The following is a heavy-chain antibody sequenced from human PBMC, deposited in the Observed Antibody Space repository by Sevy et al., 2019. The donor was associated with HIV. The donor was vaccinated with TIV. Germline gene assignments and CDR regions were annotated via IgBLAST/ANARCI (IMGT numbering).Heavy chain of an antibody. CDR1: GFTFSSYS. Sequence: GGSLRLSCVASGFTFSSYSMNWVRQAPGKGLEWVSYISSGSSTIYYADSVKGRFTISRDNAKNSLYLQMNSRRDEDTAVYYCARGGGRSVLFDYWGQGTLVTVSS. D-gene: IGHD6-25*01. V-gene: IGHV3-48*02. CDR3: ARGGGRSVLFDY. J-gene: IGHJ4*02. CDR2: ISSGSSTI.